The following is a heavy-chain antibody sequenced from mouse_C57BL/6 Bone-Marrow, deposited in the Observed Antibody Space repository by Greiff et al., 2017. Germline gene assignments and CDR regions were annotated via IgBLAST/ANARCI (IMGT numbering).Heavy chain of an antibody. CDR2: INPNNGGT. D-gene: IGHD1-1*01. CDR3: ARPLYGSILYWYFDV. Sequence: EVQLQQSGPELVKPGASVKISCKASGYTFTDYYMNWVKQSHGKSLEWIGDINPNNGGTSYNQKFKGKATLTVDKSSSTAYMELRSLTSEDSAVYYCARPLYGSILYWYFDVWGTGTTVTVSS. CDR1: GYTFTDYY. V-gene: IGHV1-26*01. J-gene: IGHJ1*03.